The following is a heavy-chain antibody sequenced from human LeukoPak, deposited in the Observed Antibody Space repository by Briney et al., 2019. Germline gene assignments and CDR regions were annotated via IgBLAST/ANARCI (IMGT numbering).Heavy chain of an antibody. Sequence: AASVKVSCKASGGTFSSYAISWVRQAPGQGLEWMGGIIPIFGTANYAQKFQGRVTITTDESTSTAYMELSGLRSEDTAVYYCAREEIGRDGYNYFDYWGQGTLVTVSS. J-gene: IGHJ4*02. CDR1: GGTFSSYA. CDR3: AREEIGRDGYNYFDY. V-gene: IGHV1-69*05. D-gene: IGHD5-24*01. CDR2: IIPIFGTA.